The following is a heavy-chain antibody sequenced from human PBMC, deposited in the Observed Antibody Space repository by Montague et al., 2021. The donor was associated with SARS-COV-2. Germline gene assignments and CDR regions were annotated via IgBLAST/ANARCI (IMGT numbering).Heavy chain of an antibody. J-gene: IGHJ4*02. V-gene: IGHV4-61*02. CDR3: AGGVDTGVVTVTWGFDS. CDR2: IYRSGSP. CDR1: GGSISRGYYY. Sequence: TLSLTCTVSGGSISRGYYYWSWIRLPAGKGLEWIGRIYRSGSPNYNPSLESRVVLSVDTSRNQFSMKMTSVTAADTAMYYCAGGVDTGVVTVTWGFDSWGQGTLVTVSS. D-gene: IGHD5-18*01.